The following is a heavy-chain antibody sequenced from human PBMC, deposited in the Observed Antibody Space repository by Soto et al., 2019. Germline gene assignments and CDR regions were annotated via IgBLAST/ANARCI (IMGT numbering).Heavy chain of an antibody. D-gene: IGHD6-13*01. CDR2: IYYIGST. J-gene: IGHJ4*02. V-gene: IGHV4-31*03. CDR1: GGSISSGGYY. Sequence: PSETLSLTCTVSGGSISSGGYYWRWIRQHPGKGLEWIGYIYYIGSTYYNPSLKSRVTISVDTSKNQSSLKLSSVTAADTAVYYCARGKQLVAYWGQGTLVTVSS. CDR3: ARGKQLVAY.